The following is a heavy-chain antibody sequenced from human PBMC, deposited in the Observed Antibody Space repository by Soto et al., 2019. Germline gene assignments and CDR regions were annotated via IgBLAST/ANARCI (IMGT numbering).Heavy chain of an antibody. CDR1: GYTFTSYA. Sequence: QVQLVQSGAEVKKPGASVKVSCKASGYTFTSYAMHWVRQAPGQRLEWMGWINAGNGNTKYSQKFQGRVTITRDTSASTAYMELSSLRSEDTAVYYCARAWIQNGVYYYYMDVWAKGPRSPSP. CDR3: ARAWIQNGVYYYYMDV. V-gene: IGHV1-3*01. CDR2: INAGNGNT. J-gene: IGHJ6*03. D-gene: IGHD5-18*01.